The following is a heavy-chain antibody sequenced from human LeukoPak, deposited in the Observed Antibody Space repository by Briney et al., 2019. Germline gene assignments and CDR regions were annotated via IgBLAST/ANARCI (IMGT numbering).Heavy chain of an antibody. Sequence: SETLSLTCTVSGGSISSSSYYWGWIRQPPGKGLEWIGSIYYSGSTYYNPSLKSRVTISVDTSKNQFSLKLSSVTAADTAVYYCARDRGGPFDIWGQGTMVTVSS. V-gene: IGHV4-39*07. CDR3: ARDRGGPFDI. CDR1: GGSISSSSYY. CDR2: IYYSGST. J-gene: IGHJ3*02.